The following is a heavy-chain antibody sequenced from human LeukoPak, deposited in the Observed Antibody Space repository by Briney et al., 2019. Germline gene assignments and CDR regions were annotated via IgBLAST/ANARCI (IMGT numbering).Heavy chain of an antibody. Sequence: GGSLRLSCAASGFTFSSYGMHWVRQAPGKGLEWVAVIWYDGSNKYYADSVKGRFTISRDNSKNTLYLQMNSLRAEDTAAYYCARTRPIAARPYYYGMDVWGQGTTVTVSS. CDR3: ARTRPIAARPYYYGMDV. J-gene: IGHJ6*02. CDR2: IWYDGSNK. D-gene: IGHD6-6*01. CDR1: GFTFSSYG. V-gene: IGHV3-33*01.